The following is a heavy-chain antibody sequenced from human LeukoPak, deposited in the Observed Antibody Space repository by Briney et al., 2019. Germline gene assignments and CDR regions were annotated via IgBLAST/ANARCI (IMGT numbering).Heavy chain of an antibody. Sequence: GGSLRLSCAASGFTFSSYAMHWVRQAPGKGLEYVSAISHNGGSTYYANSVKGRFTISRGNSKNTLYLQMGSLREEDMAVYYCARDWAGAVRWYFDLWGRGTLVTVSS. CDR3: ARDWAGAVRWYFDL. D-gene: IGHD3-16*01. CDR1: GFTFSSYA. J-gene: IGHJ2*01. CDR2: ISHNGGST. V-gene: IGHV3-64*01.